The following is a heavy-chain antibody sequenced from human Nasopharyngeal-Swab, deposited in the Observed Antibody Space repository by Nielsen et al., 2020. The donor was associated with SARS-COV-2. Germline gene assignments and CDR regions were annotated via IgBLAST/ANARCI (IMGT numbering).Heavy chain of an antibody. CDR1: GFTFSSYS. V-gene: IGHV3-48*02. CDR3: ARDQTGYYYDSSGYGGYFDY. D-gene: IGHD3-22*01. Sequence: GFPRLSCAASGFTFSSYSMNWVRQAPGKGLEWVSYISSSSSTIYYADSVKGRFTISRDNAKNSLYLQMNSLRDEDTAVYYCARDQTGYYYDSSGYGGYFDYWGQGTLVTVSS. J-gene: IGHJ4*02. CDR2: ISSSSSTI.